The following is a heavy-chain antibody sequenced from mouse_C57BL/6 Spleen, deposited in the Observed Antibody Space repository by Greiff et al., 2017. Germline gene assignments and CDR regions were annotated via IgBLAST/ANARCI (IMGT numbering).Heavy chain of an antibody. CDR1: GYTFTDYY. CDR3: ARRGIYDYDY. J-gene: IGHJ2*01. CDR2: INPNNGGT. Sequence: VQLQQSGPELVKPGASVKISCKASGYTFTDYYMNWVKQSHGKSLEWIGDINPNNGGTSYNQKFKGKATLTVDKSSSTAYMELRSLTSEDSAVYYCARRGIYDYDYWGQGTTLTVSS. D-gene: IGHD2-4*01. V-gene: IGHV1-26*01.